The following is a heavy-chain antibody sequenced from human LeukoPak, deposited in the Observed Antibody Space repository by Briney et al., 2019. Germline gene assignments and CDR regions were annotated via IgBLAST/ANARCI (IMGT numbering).Heavy chain of an antibody. J-gene: IGHJ4*02. CDR1: GYTFTSYY. D-gene: IGHD1-26*01. CDR3: ARAATSGSYRHIDY. Sequence: ASVKVSCKASGYTFTSYYMHWVRQAPGQGLEWMGRINPNSGGTNYAQKFQGRVTMTRDTSISTAYMELSRLRSDDTAVYYCARAATSGSYRHIDYWGQGTLVTVSS. CDR2: INPNSGGT. V-gene: IGHV1-2*06.